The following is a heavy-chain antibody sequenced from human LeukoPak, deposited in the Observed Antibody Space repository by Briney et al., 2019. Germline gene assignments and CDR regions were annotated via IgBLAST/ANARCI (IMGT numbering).Heavy chain of an antibody. CDR2: LNTDGSST. J-gene: IGHJ5*02. CDR1: GFTFSSHW. D-gene: IGHD3-22*01. CDR3: ARGYYDSNDSNRSNWFDP. V-gene: IGHV3-74*01. Sequence: GGSLRLSCAASGFTFSSHWMHWVRQAPGKGLVWVSRLNTDGSSTVYADSVKGRFTISRDDAKNTLYLQMNSLRAEDTAVYYCARGYYDSNDSNRSNWFDPWGQGTLVTVSS.